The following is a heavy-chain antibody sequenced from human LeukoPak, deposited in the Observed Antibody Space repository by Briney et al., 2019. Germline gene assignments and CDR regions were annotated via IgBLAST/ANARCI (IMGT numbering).Heavy chain of an antibody. CDR3: ARTPAAIGNWFDP. Sequence: ASVKVSCKASGYTFTGYYMHWLRQAPGQGLEWMGWINPNSGGTNYAQKFQGRVTMTRDTSISTAYMELSRLRSDDTAVYYCARTPAAIGNWFDPWGQGTLVTVSS. CDR2: INPNSGGT. D-gene: IGHD2-2*01. CDR1: GYTFTGYY. J-gene: IGHJ5*02. V-gene: IGHV1-2*02.